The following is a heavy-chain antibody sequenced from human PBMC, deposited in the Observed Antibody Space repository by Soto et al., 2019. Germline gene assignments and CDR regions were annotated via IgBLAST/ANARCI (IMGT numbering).Heavy chain of an antibody. V-gene: IGHV4-31*11. CDR1: GVFIASDAYY. CDR2: VSHRGNT. J-gene: IGHJ5*02. CDR3: VRYQFTASWSKSVS. D-gene: IGHD2-8*02. Sequence: TLSLTCGVSGVFIASDAYYWGWIRHHPGKGLEWIGYVSHRGNTYYNPSLKSRLTISLDTSKNQFYLHLTSVTAADTAGYYCVRYQFTASWSKSVSWGQGTPVSV.